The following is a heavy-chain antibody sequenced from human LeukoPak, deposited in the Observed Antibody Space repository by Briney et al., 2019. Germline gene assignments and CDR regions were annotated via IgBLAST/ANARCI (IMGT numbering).Heavy chain of an antibody. CDR1: GYTFTSYG. CDR2: ISAYNGNT. CDR3: ARDTGEVLRFYYYYGMDV. J-gene: IGHJ6*02. Sequence: GASVKVSCKASGYTFTSYGISWVRQAPGQGLEWMGWISAYNGNTNYAQKLQGRVTMTTDTSTSTAYMELRSLRSDDTAVYYCARDTGEVLRFYYYYGMDVWGQGTTVTVSS. V-gene: IGHV1-18*01. D-gene: IGHD3-3*01.